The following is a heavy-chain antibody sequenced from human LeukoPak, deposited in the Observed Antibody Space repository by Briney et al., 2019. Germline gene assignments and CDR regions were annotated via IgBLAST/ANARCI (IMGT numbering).Heavy chain of an antibody. Sequence: KTGESLKISCQGSGYSFTSYWIGWVRQMPGKGLEWMGIIYPGDSDTRYSPSFQGQVTISADKSISTAYLQWSSLKASDTAMYYCARLYYYYDSSGYYPTHEYFQHWGQGTLVTVSS. CDR1: GYSFTSYW. CDR3: ARLYYYYDSSGYYPTHEYFQH. J-gene: IGHJ1*01. CDR2: IYPGDSDT. V-gene: IGHV5-51*01. D-gene: IGHD3-22*01.